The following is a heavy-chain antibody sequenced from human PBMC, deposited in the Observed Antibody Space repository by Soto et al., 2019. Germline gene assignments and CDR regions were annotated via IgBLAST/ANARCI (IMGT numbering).Heavy chain of an antibody. D-gene: IGHD4-17*01. CDR3: ARGGHYADYGNY. CDR2: IIPILGIA. V-gene: IGHV1-69*02. CDR1: GGTFSSYT. J-gene: IGHJ4*02. Sequence: HVQLVQSGAEVKKPGSSVKVSYNASGGTFSSYTIRWVRQAPGQGLEWMGRIIPILGIANYAQKFQGRVTITADNSTSTAYKELSSLRSEDTAVYYCARGGHYADYGNYWGQGTLVTVSS.